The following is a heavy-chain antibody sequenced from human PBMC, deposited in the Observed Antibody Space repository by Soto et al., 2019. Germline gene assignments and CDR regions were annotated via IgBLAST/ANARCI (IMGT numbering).Heavy chain of an antibody. D-gene: IGHD3-22*01. CDR1: GYTFTSYY. Sequence: QVQLVQSGAEVKRPGASVKVSCKASGYTFTSYYMHWVRQAPGQGLEWMGIINPSGGSTSYAQKFQDRVTMTRDTSTSTVYMELSSLRSEDTAVYYCARGMYYYDSSGWTDYWGQGTLVTVSS. J-gene: IGHJ4*02. V-gene: IGHV1-46*01. CDR2: INPSGGST. CDR3: ARGMYYYDSSGWTDY.